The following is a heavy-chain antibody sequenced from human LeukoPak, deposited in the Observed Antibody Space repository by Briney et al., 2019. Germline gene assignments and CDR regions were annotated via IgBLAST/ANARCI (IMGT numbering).Heavy chain of an antibody. CDR3: VRGNYHFDS. CDR2: IYYSGST. J-gene: IGHJ4*02. CDR1: GGSISSSSYY. Sequence: SETLSLTCTVSGGSISSSSYYWGWIRQPPGKGLEWIGSIYYSGSTYYNPSLKSRVTISVDTSKNQFSLQLNSVTPEDAAVYYCVRGNYHFDSWGQGTLVTVSS. V-gene: IGHV4-39*07. D-gene: IGHD1-7*01.